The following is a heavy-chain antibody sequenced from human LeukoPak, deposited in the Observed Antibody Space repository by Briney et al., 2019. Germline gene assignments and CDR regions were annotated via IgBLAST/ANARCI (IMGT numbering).Heavy chain of an antibody. Sequence: PSETLSLTCAVYGGSFSGYYWSWIRQPPGKGLEWIGEINHSGSTNYNPSLKSRVTISVDTSKNQFSLKLSCVTAADTAVYYCARGRVYYDILTGYYSGYYYYYMDVWGKGTTVTVSS. CDR3: ARGRVYYDILTGYYSGYYYYYMDV. CDR1: GGSFSGYY. J-gene: IGHJ6*03. V-gene: IGHV4-34*01. CDR2: INHSGST. D-gene: IGHD3-9*01.